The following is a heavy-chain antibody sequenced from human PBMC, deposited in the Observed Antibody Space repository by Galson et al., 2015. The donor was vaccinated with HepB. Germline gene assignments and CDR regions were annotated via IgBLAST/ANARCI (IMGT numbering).Heavy chain of an antibody. CDR3: THYAYTHLITSFDF. D-gene: IGHD3-16*01. Sequence: PALVKPTQTLTLTCTFSGFSLNTDGLGVAWIRQPPGKALEWLALISWDDDKGYSPSLKSRLTITKDTSSNQVVLTMTNMDPVDTATYCLTHYAYTHLITSFDFWGQGILVTVSS. CDR1: GFSLNTDGLG. J-gene: IGHJ4*02. V-gene: IGHV2-5*02. CDR2: ISWDDDK.